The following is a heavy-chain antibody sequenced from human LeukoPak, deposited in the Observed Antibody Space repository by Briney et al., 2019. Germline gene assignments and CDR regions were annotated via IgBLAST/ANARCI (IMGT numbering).Heavy chain of an antibody. D-gene: IGHD3-16*01. CDR3: ARDAGWGRLDS. CDR1: GLTTSDSW. CDR2: LASDENNR. J-gene: IGHJ4*02. V-gene: IGHV3-74*01. Sequence: PGGSLRLSCAASGLTTSDSWIHWVRQVPGKGLMWVSRLASDENNRIYADSVKGRFIISRDNAKNTLFLQMNSLRVEDTGFYYCARDAGWGRLDSWGQGALVTVSS.